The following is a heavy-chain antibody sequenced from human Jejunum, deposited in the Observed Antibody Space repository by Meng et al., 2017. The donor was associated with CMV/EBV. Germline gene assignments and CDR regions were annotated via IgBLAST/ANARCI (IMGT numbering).Heavy chain of an antibody. D-gene: IGHD2/OR15-2a*01. CDR3: AIWGGEKSTSGFDY. J-gene: IGHJ4*02. CDR1: GFTFGKYW. CDR2: IKQDGSEK. V-gene: IGHV3-7*01. Sequence: SGFTFGKYWMTWVRQAPGKGLEWVANIKQDGSEKNYGDSVEGRFTISRENSNSSVYLQMNSLGAEDTSVYYCAIWGGEKSTSGFDYWGQGALVTVSS.